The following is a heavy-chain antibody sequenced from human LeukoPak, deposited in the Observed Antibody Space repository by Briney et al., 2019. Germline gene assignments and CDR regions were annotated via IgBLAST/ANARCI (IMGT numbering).Heavy chain of an antibody. CDR1: GFTFSSYA. J-gene: IGHJ4*02. V-gene: IGHV3-23*01. CDR3: AKEWEVDYYDSSGYYDY. D-gene: IGHD3-22*01. CDR2: ISGSGGST. Sequence: GGSLRLSCAASGFTFSSYAMSWVRQAPGKGLEWVSAISGSGGSTYYADSVKGRFTISRDNSKNTLYLQMNSLRAEDTAVYNCAKEWEVDYYDSSGYYDYWGQGTLVTVSS.